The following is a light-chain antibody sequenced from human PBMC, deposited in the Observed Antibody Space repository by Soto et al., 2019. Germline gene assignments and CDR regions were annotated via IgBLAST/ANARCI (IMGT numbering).Light chain of an antibody. Sequence: EIVLTQSPGTLSLSPGERATLSCRASQSFSSSYLAWYQQKPGQAPRLLIYGASSRATGIADSFSGSGSGTDFTLTISRLEPEDFAVYYCQQYGTSITFGQGTRLEI. CDR1: QSFSSSY. CDR3: QQYGTSIT. J-gene: IGKJ5*01. V-gene: IGKV3-20*01. CDR2: GAS.